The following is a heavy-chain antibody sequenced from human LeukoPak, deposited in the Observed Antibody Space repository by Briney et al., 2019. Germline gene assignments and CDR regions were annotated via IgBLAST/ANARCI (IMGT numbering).Heavy chain of an antibody. CDR3: ARAATRTMVGRFDY. CDR2: ISAYNGNT. CDR1: GYTFTSYG. Sequence: ASVKVSCKASGYTFTSYGISWVRQAPRQGLEWMGWISAYNGNTNYAQKLQGRVTMTTDTSTSTAYMELRSLRSDDTAVYYCARAATRTMVGRFDYWGQGTLVTVSS. D-gene: IGHD4/OR15-4a*01. J-gene: IGHJ4*02. V-gene: IGHV1-18*01.